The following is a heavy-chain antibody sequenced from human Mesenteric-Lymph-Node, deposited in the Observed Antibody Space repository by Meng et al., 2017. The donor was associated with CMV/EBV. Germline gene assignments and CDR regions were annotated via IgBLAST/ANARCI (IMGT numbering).Heavy chain of an antibody. V-gene: IGHV4-34*01. CDR2: LNHSGST. J-gene: IGHJ5*02. Sequence: SETLSLTCAVYGGSFSGYYWSWIRQPPGKGLEWIGELNHSGSTNYNPSLKSRVTISVDTSKNQFSLKLSSVTAADTAVYYCARGRGTIFGVVIIWWFDPWGQGTLVTVSS. D-gene: IGHD3-3*01. CDR1: GGSFSGYY. CDR3: ARGRGTIFGVVIIWWFDP.